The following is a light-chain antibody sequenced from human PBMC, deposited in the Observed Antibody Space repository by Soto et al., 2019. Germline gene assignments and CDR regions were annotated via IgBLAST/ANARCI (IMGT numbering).Light chain of an antibody. CDR2: DTS. CDR3: QQYDNLPTT. CDR1: QDIKHY. V-gene: IGKV1-33*01. J-gene: IGKJ5*01. Sequence: DIRMTQSPSSLSASVGDIVTITCQARQDIKHYLNWYQQKPGKAPNLLXYDTSVLETGVPSRFSGSGSGTDFTFTISSLQPEDIETYYCQQYDNLPTTFGQGTRLEIK.